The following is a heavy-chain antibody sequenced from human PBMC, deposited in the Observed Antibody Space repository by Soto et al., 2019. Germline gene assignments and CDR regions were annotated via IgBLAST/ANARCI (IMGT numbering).Heavy chain of an antibody. V-gene: IGHV1-18*01. D-gene: IGHD3-10*01. CDR2: ISAYDGNT. Sequence: QVQLVQSGDEVKRPGASVKVSCKTSGYTFTSYGISWVRQAPGQGLEWMGWISAYDGNTNSAQNLQGRLTMTTDTPTTTAYMELRNLRSDDTAVYYCARARLGVASGSQDWVDPWGQGTLVTVSS. CDR3: ARARLGVASGSQDWVDP. J-gene: IGHJ5*02. CDR1: GYTFTSYG.